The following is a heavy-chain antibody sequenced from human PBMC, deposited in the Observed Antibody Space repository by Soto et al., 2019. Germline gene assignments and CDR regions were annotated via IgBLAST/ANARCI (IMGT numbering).Heavy chain of an antibody. J-gene: IGHJ4*02. Sequence: VGSLRLSCAASGFNVNSDYMNWVRHTPGKGLEWVASIYSGETTYYADSVRGRFTISSDKSKNTLYFQLSSLRIEDAAVYYCTRDGRGLGRMSLFAYGAQGARVPVS. CDR2: IYSGETT. CDR1: GFNVNSDY. CDR3: TRDGRGLGRMSLFAY. D-gene: IGHD3-10*01. V-gene: IGHV3-53*01.